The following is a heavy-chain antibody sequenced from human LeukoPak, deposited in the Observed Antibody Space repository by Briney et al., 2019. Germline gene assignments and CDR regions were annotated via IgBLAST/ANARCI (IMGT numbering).Heavy chain of an antibody. CDR2: IYYSGST. J-gene: IGHJ4*02. V-gene: IGHV4-59*12. Sequence: SETLSLTCTVSGESISGFYWNWIRQPPGKGLEWIGYIYYSGSTNYNPSLKSRVTISIDTSKNQFSLKLSSVTAADTAVYYCARDGGNYWGQGTLVTVSS. CDR1: GESISGFY. CDR3: ARDGGNY. D-gene: IGHD3-16*01.